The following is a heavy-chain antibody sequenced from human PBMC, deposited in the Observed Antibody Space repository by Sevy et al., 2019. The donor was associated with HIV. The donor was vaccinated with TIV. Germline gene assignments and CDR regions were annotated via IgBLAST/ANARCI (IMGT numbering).Heavy chain of an antibody. J-gene: IGHJ4*02. Sequence: GGSLRLSCGGSGFNISSASMNWVSQAPGRGLEWVGRIKAKIDGETTDYGAPVKGRFIISRDDSRKTVYVQLNSVKSEDTAMYFCTTRPYGSIIDYWGQGTLVTVSS. CDR1: GFNISSAS. V-gene: IGHV3-15*07. CDR2: IKAKIDGETT. CDR3: TTRPYGSIIDY. D-gene: IGHD3-10*01.